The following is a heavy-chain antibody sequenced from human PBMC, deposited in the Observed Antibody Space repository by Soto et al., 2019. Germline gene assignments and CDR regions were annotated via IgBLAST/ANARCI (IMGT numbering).Heavy chain of an antibody. CDR3: ARSQGGQYAFDI. J-gene: IGHJ3*02. D-gene: IGHD2-15*01. Sequence: EVQLVESGGGLVQPGGSLRLSCAASGFTFSDYYMDWVRQAPGKGLEWVGRSRNKANSYTTEYAASVKGRFSISRDESKNSLYLHMNSLKIEDTAVYYCARSQGGQYAFDIWGQGTMVTVSS. V-gene: IGHV3-72*01. CDR2: SRNKANSYTT. CDR1: GFTFSDYY.